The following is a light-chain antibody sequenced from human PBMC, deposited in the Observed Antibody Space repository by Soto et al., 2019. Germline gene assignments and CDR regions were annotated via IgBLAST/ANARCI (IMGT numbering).Light chain of an antibody. CDR2: WAS. J-gene: IGKJ2*01. CDR1: QAVFRDSSGRHL. CDR3: HQFYRPPLFA. V-gene: IGKV4-1*01. Sequence: DIVMTQSPDSLAVSLGERASITCRSSQAVFRDSSGRHLLAWYQQKPGQPPKLLIYWASTRESGVPDRFSGRGSGTDFTLPISSRQAEDVAVYYCHQFYRPPLFAFGQGNKLEI.